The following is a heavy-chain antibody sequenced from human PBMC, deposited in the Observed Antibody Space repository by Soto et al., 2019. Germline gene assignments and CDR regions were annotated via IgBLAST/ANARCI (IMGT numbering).Heavy chain of an antibody. CDR2: IYYSGST. V-gene: IGHV4-39*01. J-gene: IGHJ4*02. D-gene: IGHD3-10*01. CDR3: ASPRSSGSYWSYYFDY. CDR1: GGSISSSSYY. Sequence: QLQLQESGPGLVKPSETLSLTCTVSGGSISSSSYYWGWIRQPPGKGLEWIGSIYYSGSTYYNPSLKSRVTISVDTSKNQSSLKLSSVTAADTAVYYCASPRSSGSYWSYYFDYWGQGTLVTVSS.